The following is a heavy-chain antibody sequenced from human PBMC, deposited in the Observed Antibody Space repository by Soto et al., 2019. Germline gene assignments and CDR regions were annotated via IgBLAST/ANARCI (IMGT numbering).Heavy chain of an antibody. V-gene: IGHV1-69*01. CDR2: IIPIFGTA. Sequence: QVQLVQSGAEVKKPGSSVKVSCKASGGTFSSYAISWVRQAPGQGLEWMGGIIPIFGTANYAQKFQGKVTITADEPTSTAYMELSSLRSEDTAVYYCARGKIVVVPAAMGNYYYYGMDVWGQGTTVTVSS. CDR1: GGTFSSYA. D-gene: IGHD2-2*01. J-gene: IGHJ6*02. CDR3: ARGKIVVVPAAMGNYYYYGMDV.